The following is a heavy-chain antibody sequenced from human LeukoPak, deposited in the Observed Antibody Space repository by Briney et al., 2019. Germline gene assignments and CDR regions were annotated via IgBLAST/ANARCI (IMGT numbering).Heavy chain of an antibody. J-gene: IGHJ4*02. CDR2: MNPNSGDT. Sequence: GASVKVSCKASGYTFTSYDINWVRQATGQGLEWMGWMNPNSGDTGYAQKFQGRVTMTRNTSISTAYMELSSLRSEDTAVYYCARRASPRRITMVRGVNLYYFDYWGQGTLVTVPS. D-gene: IGHD3-10*01. V-gene: IGHV1-8*01. CDR3: ARRASPRRITMVRGVNLYYFDY. CDR1: GYTFTSYD.